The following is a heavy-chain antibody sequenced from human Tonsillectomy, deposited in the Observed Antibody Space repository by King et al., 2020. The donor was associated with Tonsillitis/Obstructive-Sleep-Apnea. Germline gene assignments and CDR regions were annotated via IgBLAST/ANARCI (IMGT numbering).Heavy chain of an antibody. V-gene: IGHV6-1*01. CDR2: TYYRSNWYN. J-gene: IGHJ3*01. CDR1: GDSVSSSSAA. D-gene: IGHD3-22*01. CDR3: AREYYYDSSGYRADTFDV. Sequence: VQLQQSGPGLVKPSQTLSVTCVISGDSVSSSSAAWTWIRQSPSRGLEWLGRTYYRSNWYNDYAASVKSRISINVDTSKNQFSLHLTSVTPEDTAVYYCAREYYYDSSGYRADTFDVWGQGTMVTVSS.